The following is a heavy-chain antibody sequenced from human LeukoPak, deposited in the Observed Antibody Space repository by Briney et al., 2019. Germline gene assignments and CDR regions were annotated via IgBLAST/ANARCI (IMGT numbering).Heavy chain of an antibody. CDR3: ARAHSSTWYDL. V-gene: IGHV1-2*02. J-gene: IGHJ5*02. CDR1: GYTFSGYY. Sequence: ASVKVSCKASGYTFSGYYMHWVLQAPGQGLEWMGWINPDSGGTNSAQKFQGRVTMTRDTSISTAYMELSSLKSDDTAIYYCARAHSSTWYDLWGQGTLVTVSS. D-gene: IGHD3-22*01. CDR2: INPDSGGT.